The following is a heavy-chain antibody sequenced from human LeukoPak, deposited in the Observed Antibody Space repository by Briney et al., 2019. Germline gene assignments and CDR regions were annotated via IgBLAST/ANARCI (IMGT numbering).Heavy chain of an antibody. CDR3: ARIGYSSSSFDY. D-gene: IGHD6-13*01. CDR1: GFPFSNYW. V-gene: IGHV3-7*01. CDR2: IKQDGSEK. Sequence: GGSLRLSCAASGFPFSNYWMSWVRQAPGKGLEWVGNIKQDGSEKDFVDSLKGRFTISRDNAKNSVSLQMNSLRVEDTGVYYCARIGYSSSSFDYWGQGTLVTVSS. J-gene: IGHJ4*02.